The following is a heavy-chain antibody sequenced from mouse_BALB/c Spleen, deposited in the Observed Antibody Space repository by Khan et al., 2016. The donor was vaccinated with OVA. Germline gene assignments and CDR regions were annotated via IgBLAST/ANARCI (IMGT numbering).Heavy chain of an antibody. J-gene: IGHJ3*01. D-gene: IGHD2-2*01. Sequence: QIQLVQSGPELKKPGETVKISCKASGYTFTDYSMHWVKQAPGKGLKWMGWINTETGEPTYADDFKGRFAFSLETSASTAYLQINNLKNEDTATYFCAPYGNDGGFAYWGQGTLVTVSA. V-gene: IGHV9-2-1*01. CDR1: GYTFTDYS. CDR3: APYGNDGGFAY. CDR2: INTETGEP.